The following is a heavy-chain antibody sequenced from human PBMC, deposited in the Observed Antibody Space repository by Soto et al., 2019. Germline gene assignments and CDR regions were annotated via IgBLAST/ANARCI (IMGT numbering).Heavy chain of an antibody. J-gene: IGHJ4*02. CDR3: ARGESYGDYDY. CDR1: GGTFSSYA. V-gene: IGHV1-18*01. CDR2: IIPINGTT. Sequence: ASVKVSCKASGGTFSSYAISWVRQAPGQGLEWMGWIIPINGTTNYAQKLQGRVTMTTDTSTSTANMGLRSLRSDDTAVYYCARGESYGDYDYWGQGTLVTVSS. D-gene: IGHD4-17*01.